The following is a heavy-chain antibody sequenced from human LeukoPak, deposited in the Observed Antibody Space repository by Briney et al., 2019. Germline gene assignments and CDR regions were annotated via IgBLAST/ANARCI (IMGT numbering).Heavy chain of an antibody. CDR2: IITNTGNP. Sequence: ASVKVSCKASGYTFTSYAMNWVRQAPGQGLEWMGWIITNTGNPTYAQGFTGRFVFSLDTSVSTAYLQISSLKTEDTAVYYCARLMKPDDDVWSGYPNQFDYWGQGTLVTVSS. V-gene: IGHV7-4-1*02. J-gene: IGHJ4*02. D-gene: IGHD3-3*01. CDR1: GYTFTSYA. CDR3: ARLMKPDDDVWSGYPNQFDY.